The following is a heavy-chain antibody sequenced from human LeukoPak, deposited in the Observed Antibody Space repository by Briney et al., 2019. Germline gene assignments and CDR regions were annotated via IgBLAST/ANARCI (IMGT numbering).Heavy chain of an antibody. CDR2: VYHSGIT. J-gene: IGHJ4*02. V-gene: IGHV4-38-2*02. CDR3: ARDRTRGYSYGAKTY. D-gene: IGHD5-18*01. CDR1: GYSISGGYL. Sequence: SKTLSLTCNVSGYSISGGYLWGWIRPPPGKGLEWIGSVYHSGITFYSPSLKSRVTISVDTSKNQFSLRLTSVTAADTAVYYCARDRTRGYSYGAKTYWGQGTLVTVSS.